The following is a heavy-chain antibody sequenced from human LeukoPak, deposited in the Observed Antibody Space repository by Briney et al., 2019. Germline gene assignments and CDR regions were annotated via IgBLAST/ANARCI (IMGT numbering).Heavy chain of an antibody. CDR1: VFTVSSNY. J-gene: IGHJ6*02. Sequence: GGFLRLSCAASVFTVSSNYMSWVRQAPGKGLGWVSVIYSGGSTYYADSVKGRFTISRDNSKNTLYLQMNSLRAEDTAVYYCARARAAAGTWFAYYYYGMDVWGQGTTVTVSS. V-gene: IGHV3-66*01. CDR2: IYSGGST. D-gene: IGHD6-13*01. CDR3: ARARAAAGTWFAYYYYGMDV.